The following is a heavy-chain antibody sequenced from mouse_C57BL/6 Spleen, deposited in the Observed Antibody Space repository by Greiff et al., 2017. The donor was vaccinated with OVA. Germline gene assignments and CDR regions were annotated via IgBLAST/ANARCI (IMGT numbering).Heavy chain of an antibody. D-gene: IGHD4-1*01. V-gene: IGHV3-1*01. CDR1: GYSITSGYD. CDR3: AKGGSSWDVAD. Sequence: ESGPGMVKPSQSLSLSCTVTGYSITSGYDWHWIRHLPGNKLEWMGYISYSGSTNYNPTLKSRISITHDTSKNHFFLKVNSVTTEDTAAYYCAKGGSSWDVADWGQGTLVTVSA. J-gene: IGHJ3*01. CDR2: ISYSGST.